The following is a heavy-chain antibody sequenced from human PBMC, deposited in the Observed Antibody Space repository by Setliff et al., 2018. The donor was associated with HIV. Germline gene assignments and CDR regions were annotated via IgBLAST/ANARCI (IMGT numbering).Heavy chain of an antibody. D-gene: IGHD5-12*01. CDR3: AANPEMATINYYYYYMDV. J-gene: IGHJ6*03. V-gene: IGHV1-18*01. CDR2: ISGFNGNT. Sequence: GASVKVSCKASGYSFARYGLSWVRQAPGQGLEWMGWISGFNGNTKYAQSFQDRVAMTTETATSTVYMELSSLRSEDTAVYYCAANPEMATINYYYYYMDVWGKGTTVTVSS. CDR1: GYSFARYG.